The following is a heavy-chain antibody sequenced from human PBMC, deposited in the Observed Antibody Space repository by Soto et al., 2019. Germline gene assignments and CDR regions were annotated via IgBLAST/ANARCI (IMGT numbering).Heavy chain of an antibody. CDR1: GGSISSGEYY. CDR3: ARDGCFFTSGECTLRYYYGMDV. D-gene: IGHD2-21*01. J-gene: IGHJ6*02. Sequence: TLSLTCTVSGGSISSGEYYWSWIRQPPGEGLEWIGNIYYSGTTYNNPSLKSRVTISVDTSNNQFSLKLSSVTAADTAVYYCARDGCFFTSGECTLRYYYGMDVWGQGTTVTSP. V-gene: IGHV4-30-4*01. CDR2: IYYSGTT.